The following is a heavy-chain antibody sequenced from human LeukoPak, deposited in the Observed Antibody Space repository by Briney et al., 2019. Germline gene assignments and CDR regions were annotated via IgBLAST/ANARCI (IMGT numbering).Heavy chain of an antibody. D-gene: IGHD6-19*01. CDR1: GFTFSSYA. CDR2: TTSSSSYI. CDR3: ARGSTYSSGWYTGFDY. J-gene: IGHJ4*02. Sequence: GGSLRLSCAASGFTFSSYAMSWVRQAPGKGLEWVSSTTSSSSYIYYADSVKGRFTISRDNAKKSVYLQMNSLRAEDTAVYYCARGSTYSSGWYTGFDYWGQGTLVTVSS. V-gene: IGHV3-21*01.